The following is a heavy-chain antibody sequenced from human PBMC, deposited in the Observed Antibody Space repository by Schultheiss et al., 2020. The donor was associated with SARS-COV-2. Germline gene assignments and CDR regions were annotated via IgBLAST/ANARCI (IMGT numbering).Heavy chain of an antibody. V-gene: IGHV4-34*01. D-gene: IGHD3-3*01. J-gene: IGHJ6*02. CDR1: GGSFSGYY. CDR2: IYHSGST. CDR3: ARVPVAYYDFWSGITYGMDV. Sequence: SETLSLTCAVYGGSFSGYYWSWIRQPPGKGLEWIGEIYHSGSTNYNPSLKSRVTISVDKSKNQFSLKLSSVTAADTAVYYCARVPVAYYDFWSGITYGMDVWGQGTTVTVSS.